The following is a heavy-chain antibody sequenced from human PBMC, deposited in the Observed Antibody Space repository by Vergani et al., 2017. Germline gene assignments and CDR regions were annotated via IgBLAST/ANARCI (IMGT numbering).Heavy chain of an antibody. CDR3: ARDGPGIAADFHPNWFDS. J-gene: IGHJ5*01. D-gene: IGHD6-13*01. V-gene: IGHV4-39*07. CDR2: IYYSGST. Sequence: QLQLQESGPGLVKPSETLSLTCTVSGGSISSSSYYWGWIRQPPGKGLEWIGSIYYSGSTYYNPSLKSRVTISVDTSKNQFSLKLSSVTAADTAVYYCARDGPGIAADFHPNWFDSWGQGTLVTVSS. CDR1: GGSISSSSYY.